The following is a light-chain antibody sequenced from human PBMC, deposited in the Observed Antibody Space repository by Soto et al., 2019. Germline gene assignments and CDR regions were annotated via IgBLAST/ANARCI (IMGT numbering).Light chain of an antibody. CDR2: NAS. V-gene: IGKV3-11*01. CDR1: QSVSTF. CDR3: QQRGDWPPIT. Sequence: IVLTHSPGTLSLSPGERATLSFRSSQSVSTFLAWFQQKPGQPPRLPIYNASNRTTGIPARFSGSGSGTDFTLTISSLEPEDFAVYYCQQRGDWPPITFGQGTRLEIK. J-gene: IGKJ5*01.